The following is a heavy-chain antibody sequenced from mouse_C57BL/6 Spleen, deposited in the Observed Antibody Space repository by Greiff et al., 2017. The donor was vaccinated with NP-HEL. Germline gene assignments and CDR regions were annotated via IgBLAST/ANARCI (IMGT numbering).Heavy chain of an antibody. CDR2: ISYSGST. J-gene: IGHJ1*03. D-gene: IGHD1-1*01. CDR1: GYSITSDY. CDR3: ARYRITTVVNWYFDV. Sequence: EVQGVESGPGLAKPSQTLSLTCSVTGYSITSDYWNWIRKFPGNKLEYMGYISYSGSTYYNPSLKSRISITRDTSKNQYYLQLNSVTTEDTATYYCARYRITTVVNWYFDVWGTGTTVTVSS. V-gene: IGHV3-8*01.